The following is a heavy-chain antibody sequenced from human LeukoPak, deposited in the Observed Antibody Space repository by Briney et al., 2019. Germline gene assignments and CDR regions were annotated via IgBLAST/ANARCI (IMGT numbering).Heavy chain of an antibody. Sequence: SETLSLTCAVYGGSFSGCYWSWIRQPPGKGLEWIGEINHSGSTNYNPSLKSRVTISVDTSKNQFSLKLSSVTAADTAVYYCARGVVIAPQTFDYWGQGTLVTVSS. CDR3: ARGVVIAPQTFDY. V-gene: IGHV4-34*01. CDR2: INHSGST. D-gene: IGHD2-21*01. CDR1: GGSFSGCY. J-gene: IGHJ4*02.